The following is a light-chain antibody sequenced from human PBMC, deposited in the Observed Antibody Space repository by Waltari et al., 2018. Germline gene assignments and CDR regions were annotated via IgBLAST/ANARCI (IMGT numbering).Light chain of an antibody. Sequence: DIVLTQSPATLSLSPGDRSTPSCRASQNINTYLAWYQQKPGQAPRLLIYDASNRATGVPARFSGSGSGTDFTLTISSLEPEDFAVYYCQQRTKWVTFGGGTTLDIK. V-gene: IGKV3-11*01. CDR1: QNINTY. CDR3: QQRTKWVT. CDR2: DAS. J-gene: IGKJ4*01.